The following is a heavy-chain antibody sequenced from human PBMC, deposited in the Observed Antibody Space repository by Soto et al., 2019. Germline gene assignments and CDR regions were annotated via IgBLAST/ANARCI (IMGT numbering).Heavy chain of an antibody. Sequence: LRLSCEVSGFPSKYNWMDWVRQTPGKALVWISRIETEGSSATYADSVKGRFTISRDNAKNTVYLQMNSLRDEDTAIYYCASFGTYYDTSGFLYWGQGTLVTVSS. CDR3: ASFGTYYDTSGFLY. D-gene: IGHD3-22*01. J-gene: IGHJ1*01. CDR2: IETEGSSA. CDR1: GFPSKYNW. V-gene: IGHV3-74*01.